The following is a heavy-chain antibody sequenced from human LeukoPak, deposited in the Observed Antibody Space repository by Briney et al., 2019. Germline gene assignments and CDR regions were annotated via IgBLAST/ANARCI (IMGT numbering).Heavy chain of an antibody. CDR3: ARRKTDSSSWYVCFDY. J-gene: IGHJ4*02. CDR1: GYTFTSYG. Sequence: ASVKVSCKASGYTFTSYGISWVRQAPGQGLEWMGWISAYNGNTNYAQKLQGRVTMTTDTSTSTAYMELRSLRSDDTAVYYCARRKTDSSSWYVCFDYWGQGTLVTVSS. CDR2: ISAYNGNT. V-gene: IGHV1-18*01. D-gene: IGHD6-13*01.